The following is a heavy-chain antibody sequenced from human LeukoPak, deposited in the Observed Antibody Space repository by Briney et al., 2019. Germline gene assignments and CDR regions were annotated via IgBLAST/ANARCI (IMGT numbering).Heavy chain of an antibody. J-gene: IGHJ6*03. CDR1: GFTVTSNF. CDR3: ARNSFLLRSISYYYYMDV. V-gene: IGHV3-66*02. Sequence: PGRSLRLSCAASGFTVTSNFMTWVRQAPGKGLEWVSIIYSDGTTYYVDSVKGRFTISRDSSKNTLYLQMSSLRAEDTAVYYCARNSFLLRSISYYYYMDVWGRGTTVTVS. D-gene: IGHD2-2*01. CDR2: IYSDGTT.